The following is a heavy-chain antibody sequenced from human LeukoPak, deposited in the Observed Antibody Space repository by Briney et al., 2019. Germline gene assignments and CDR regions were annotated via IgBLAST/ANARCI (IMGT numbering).Heavy chain of an antibody. Sequence: PSETLPLTCAVYGGSFSGYYWSWIRQPPGKGLEWIGEINHSGSTNYNPSLKSRVTISVDTSKNQFSLKLSSVTAADTAVYYCARITMVRGVIIRRYFDYWGQGTLVTVSS. CDR1: GGSFSGYY. J-gene: IGHJ4*02. D-gene: IGHD3-10*01. CDR3: ARITMVRGVIIRRYFDY. CDR2: INHSGST. V-gene: IGHV4-34*01.